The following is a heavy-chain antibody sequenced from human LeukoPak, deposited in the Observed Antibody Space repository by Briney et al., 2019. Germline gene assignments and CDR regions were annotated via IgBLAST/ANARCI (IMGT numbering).Heavy chain of an antibody. V-gene: IGHV4-39*01. Sequence: SETLSLTCTVSGGSISSSSYYWGWIRQPPGKGLEWIGGIYYSGSTYYNPSLKSRVTISVDTSKNQFSLKLSSVTAADTAVYYCARHCPYYYDSSGYTLDYWGQGTLVTVSS. CDR2: IYYSGST. CDR3: ARHCPYYYDSSGYTLDY. J-gene: IGHJ4*02. CDR1: GGSISSSSYY. D-gene: IGHD3-22*01.